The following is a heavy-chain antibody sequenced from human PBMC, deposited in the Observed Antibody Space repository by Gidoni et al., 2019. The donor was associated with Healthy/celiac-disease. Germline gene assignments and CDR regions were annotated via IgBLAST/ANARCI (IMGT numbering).Heavy chain of an antibody. CDR2: ISGSGGSR. Sequence: EVQLLESGGGLVQPGGSLRLSCAAFGFTFSSYAMSWVRQASGKGLVWVSAISGSGGSRYYADSVKGRFTISRDNSKNTLYLQMNSLRAEDTAVYYCSYPPYGMDVWGQGTTVTVSS. J-gene: IGHJ6*02. V-gene: IGHV3-23*01. CDR3: SYPPYGMDV. D-gene: IGHD1-26*01. CDR1: GFTFSSYA.